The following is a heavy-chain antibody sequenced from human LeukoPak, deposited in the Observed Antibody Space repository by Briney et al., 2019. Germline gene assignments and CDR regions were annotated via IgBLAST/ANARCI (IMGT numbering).Heavy chain of an antibody. CDR3: AREDEHRGSSSHFDY. J-gene: IGHJ4*02. CDR2: FDPEDGET. V-gene: IGHV1-24*01. Sequence: ASVKVCCKVSGYTLTELSMHWVRQAPGKGLEWMGGFDPEDGETIYAQKFQGRVTMTEDTSTDTAYMELSSLRSEDTAVYYCAREDEHRGSSSHFDYWGQGTLVTVSS. CDR1: GYTLTELS. D-gene: IGHD6-6*01.